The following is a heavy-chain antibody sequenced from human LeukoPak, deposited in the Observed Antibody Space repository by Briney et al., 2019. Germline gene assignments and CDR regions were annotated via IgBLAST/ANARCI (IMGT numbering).Heavy chain of an antibody. CDR1: GGSISSGSHY. J-gene: IGHJ4*02. Sequence: SETLSLTCTVSGGSISSGSHYWSWIRQPAGKGLEWIGRIHTSGITYYNPSLKSRVTISVDTSKNQFSLKLSSVTAADTAVYYCARGPNAITIFGVVTDYFDYWGQGTLVTVSS. CDR2: IHTSGIT. D-gene: IGHD3-3*01. CDR3: ARGPNAITIFGVVTDYFDY. V-gene: IGHV4-61*02.